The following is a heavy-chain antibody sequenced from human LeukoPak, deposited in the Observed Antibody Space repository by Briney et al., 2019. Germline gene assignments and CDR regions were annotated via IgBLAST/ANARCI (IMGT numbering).Heavy chain of an antibody. CDR3: ARDPNYDSSGYYYGDGMDV. Sequence: ASVKVSCKASGYTFTSYGISWVRQAPGQGLEWMGWISAYNGNTNYAQKLQGRVTMTTDTSTSTAYMELRSLRSDDTAVYYCARDPNYDSSGYYYGDGMDVWGQGTTVTVSS. D-gene: IGHD3-22*01. CDR2: ISAYNGNT. CDR1: GYTFTSYG. J-gene: IGHJ6*02. V-gene: IGHV1-18*01.